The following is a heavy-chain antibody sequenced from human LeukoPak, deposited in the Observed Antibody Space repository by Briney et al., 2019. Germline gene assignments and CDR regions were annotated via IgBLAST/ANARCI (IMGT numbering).Heavy chain of an antibody. CDR1: GGSFSGYY. J-gene: IGHJ6*03. V-gene: IGHV4-34*01. CDR3: ARAGSLAARPYMDV. D-gene: IGHD6-6*01. Sequence: SETLSLTCAVYGGSFSGYYWSWIRQPPGKGLEWIGEINHSGSTNYNPSLKSRVTISVDTSENQFSLKLSSVTAADTAVYYCARAGSLAARPYMDVWGKGTTVTVSS. CDR2: INHSGST.